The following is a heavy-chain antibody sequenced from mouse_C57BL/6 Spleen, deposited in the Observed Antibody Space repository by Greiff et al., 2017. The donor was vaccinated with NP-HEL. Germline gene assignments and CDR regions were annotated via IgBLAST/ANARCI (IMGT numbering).Heavy chain of an antibody. CDR1: GYTFTSYW. CDR2: IDPSDSYT. J-gene: IGHJ2*01. D-gene: IGHD1-1*01. Sequence: QVQLQQPGAELVMPGASVKLSCKASGYTFTSYWMHWVKQRPGQGLEWIGEIDPSDSYTNYNQKFKGKSTLTVDKSSSTAYMQLSSLTSEDSAVYYCARRGYGSSWDYFDYWGQGTTLTVSS. V-gene: IGHV1-69*01. CDR3: ARRGYGSSWDYFDY.